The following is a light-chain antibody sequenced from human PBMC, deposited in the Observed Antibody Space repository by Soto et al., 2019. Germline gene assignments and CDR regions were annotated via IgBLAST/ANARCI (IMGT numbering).Light chain of an antibody. CDR3: QQRSNWPGT. Sequence: EIVLTQSPGTLSLSPGERATLSCRASQSVSSHLGWYQQKPGQAPRLLIYDASNRATGVPARFSGSGSGTDFTLTISSLEPEDFAVYHCQQRSNWPGTFGQGTKVDI. J-gene: IGKJ1*01. CDR1: QSVSSH. CDR2: DAS. V-gene: IGKV3-11*01.